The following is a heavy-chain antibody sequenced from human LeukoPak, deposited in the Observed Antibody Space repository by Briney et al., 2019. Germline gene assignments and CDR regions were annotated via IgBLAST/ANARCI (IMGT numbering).Heavy chain of an antibody. CDR3: ARDKRIAAAGTWFDP. J-gene: IGHJ5*02. CDR2: IYYSWNN. Sequence: TLSLTCTLCSDSLSSDDYYCSWIRQPPGRGVDWIGYIYYSWNNYYNPSLKSRVTISVDTSKNQFSLKLSSVTDAHTAVYYCARDKRIAAAGTWFDPWGQGTLVTVSS. D-gene: IGHD6-13*01. CDR1: SDSLSSDDYY. V-gene: IGHV4-30-4*01.